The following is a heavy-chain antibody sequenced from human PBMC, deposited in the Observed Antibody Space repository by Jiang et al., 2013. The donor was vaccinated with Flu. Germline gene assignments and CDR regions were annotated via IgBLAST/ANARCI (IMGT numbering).Heavy chain of an antibody. J-gene: IGHJ4*02. D-gene: IGHD3-22*01. Sequence: KFQGRVTMTRDTSTSTVYMELSSLRSEDTAVYYCARGGPRLVVITTELDYWGQGTLVTVSS. V-gene: IGHV1-46*01. CDR3: ARGGPRLVVITTELDY.